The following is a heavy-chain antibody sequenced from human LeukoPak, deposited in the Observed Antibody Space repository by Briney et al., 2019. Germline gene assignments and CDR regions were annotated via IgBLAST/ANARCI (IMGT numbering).Heavy chain of an antibody. Sequence: PGRSLRLSCAASGFTFSGYGMHWVRQAPGKGLEWVAVISYDGSNKYYADSVKGRFTISRDNSKSTLYLQMNSLRAEDTAVYYCAKGLRYSDNWGQGTLVTVSS. V-gene: IGHV3-30*18. J-gene: IGHJ4*02. CDR1: GFTFSGYG. CDR3: AKGLRYSDN. D-gene: IGHD3-9*01. CDR2: ISYDGSNK.